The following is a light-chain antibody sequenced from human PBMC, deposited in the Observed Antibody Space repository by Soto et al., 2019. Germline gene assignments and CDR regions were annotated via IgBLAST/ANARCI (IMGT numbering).Light chain of an antibody. CDR1: QSVSSY. Sequence: EIVLTQSPATLSLSPGERATLSCRASQSVSSYLAWYQQKPGQAPRLLIYDASNRATGIPARFSGSGSGTDFTLTISSREPEDFAVYYCQQRYNWPVTFGPGTKVDIK. V-gene: IGKV3-11*01. CDR2: DAS. J-gene: IGKJ3*01. CDR3: QQRYNWPVT.